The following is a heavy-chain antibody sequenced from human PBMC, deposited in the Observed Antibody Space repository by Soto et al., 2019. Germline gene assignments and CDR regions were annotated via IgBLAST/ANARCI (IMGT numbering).Heavy chain of an antibody. J-gene: IGHJ4*02. V-gene: IGHV1-46*03. CDR1: GYTFTSYY. D-gene: IGHD5-12*01. Sequence: QVQLVQSGAEVKKPGASVKVSCKASGYTFTSYYMHWVRQAPGQGLEWMGILNPRGGSTSYAQKCQGRVTITTDTYTSTSYMERSSMRSEDTAVYYCTKDIGGVVATTRFAYWGQGTLVTVSS. CDR3: TKDIGGVVATTRFAY. CDR2: LNPRGGST.